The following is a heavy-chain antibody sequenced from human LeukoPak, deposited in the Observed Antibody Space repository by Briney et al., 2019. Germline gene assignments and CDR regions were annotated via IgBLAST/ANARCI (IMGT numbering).Heavy chain of an antibody. CDR1: GCTFSSYA. D-gene: IGHD2-21*02. V-gene: IGHV1-69*04. J-gene: IGHJ4*02. CDR3: ARDAAYCGGDCYHTFDY. CDR2: IIPILGIA. Sequence: GSSVKVSCKASGCTFSSYAISWVRQPPGQGLEWMGRIIPILGIANYAQKFQGRVTITADKSTSTAYMELSSLRSEDTAVYYCARDAAYCGGDCYHTFDYWGQGTLVTVSS.